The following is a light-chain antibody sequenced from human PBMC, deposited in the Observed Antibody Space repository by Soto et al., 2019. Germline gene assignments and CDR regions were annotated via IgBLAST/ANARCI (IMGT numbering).Light chain of an antibody. CDR3: QNFDSQTQT. J-gene: IGKJ1*01. Sequence: DGPMTKSPGSRSAFVGNSVPTIFRASQGIRHYLAWYQQKPGKVPKLLIYEASNLQSGVPSRFRGGGSGTEFTLTISSLQPEDVATYYCQNFDSQTQTFGQGTKVDIK. CDR2: EAS. CDR1: QGIRHY. V-gene: IGKV1-27*01.